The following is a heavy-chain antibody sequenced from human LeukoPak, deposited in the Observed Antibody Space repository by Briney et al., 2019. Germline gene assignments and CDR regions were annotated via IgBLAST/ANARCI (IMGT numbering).Heavy chain of an antibody. CDR2: IYPGDSDT. Sequence: GESLKISCKASGYSSTTYWIGWVRQMPGKGLGWLGIIYPGDSDTRYSPSFQGQVTISADKSISTAYLQWSSLKASDIAMYYCARGYSSRGSGSYFDYWGQGTLVTVSS. CDR1: GYSSTTYW. J-gene: IGHJ4*02. D-gene: IGHD3-10*01. CDR3: ARGYSSRGSGSYFDY. V-gene: IGHV5-51*01.